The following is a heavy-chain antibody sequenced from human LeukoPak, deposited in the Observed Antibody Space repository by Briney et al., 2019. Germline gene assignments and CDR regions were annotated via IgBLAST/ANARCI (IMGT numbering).Heavy chain of an antibody. CDR2: IKSKTDGGTT. J-gene: IGHJ4*02. V-gene: IGHV3-15*07. Sequence: GGSLRLSCAASGFTFSSHGMHWVRQAPGKGLEWVGRIKSKTDGGTTDYAAPVKGRFTISRDDSKNTLYLQMNSLKTEDTAVYYCTTDRGGSAAGYWGQGTLVTVSS. CDR3: TTDRGGSAAGY. D-gene: IGHD1-26*01. CDR1: GFTFSSHG.